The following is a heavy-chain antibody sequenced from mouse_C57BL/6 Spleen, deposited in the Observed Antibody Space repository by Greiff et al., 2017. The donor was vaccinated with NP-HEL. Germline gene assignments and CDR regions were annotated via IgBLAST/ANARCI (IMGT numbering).Heavy chain of an antibody. V-gene: IGHV5-4*01. J-gene: IGHJ3*01. CDR3: ARVSVRRWFAY. CDR2: IIDGGSYT. D-gene: IGHD2-14*01. CDR1: GFTFSSYA. Sequence: EVHLVEPGGGLVKPGGSLKLSCAASGFTFSSYAMSWVRQTPEKRLEWVATIIDGGSYTYYPDNVKGRFTISRDNAKNNLYLQMSHLKSEDTAMYYCARVSVRRWFAYWGQGTLVTVSA.